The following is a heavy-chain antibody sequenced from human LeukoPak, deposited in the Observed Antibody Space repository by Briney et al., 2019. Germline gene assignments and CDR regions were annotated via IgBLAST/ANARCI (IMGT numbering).Heavy chain of an antibody. CDR1: GGSFSGYY. CDR3: ARGEDTAMTHYGIDV. V-gene: IGHV4-34*01. Sequence: ETLSLTCAVYGGSFSGYYWTWIRQPPGKGLEWIGEINHSGSTNYNPSLESRVTISVDTSKNQFSLRLSSVTAADTAVYYCARGEDTAMTHYGIDVWGQGTTVTVSS. CDR2: INHSGST. D-gene: IGHD5-18*01. J-gene: IGHJ6*02.